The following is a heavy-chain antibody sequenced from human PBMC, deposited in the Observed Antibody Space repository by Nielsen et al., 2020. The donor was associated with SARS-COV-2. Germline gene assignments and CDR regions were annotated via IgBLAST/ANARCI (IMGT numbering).Heavy chain of an antibody. J-gene: IGHJ4*02. CDR3: ARGRVSEDYYYGSGSYFFDY. V-gene: IGHV3-11*04. D-gene: IGHD3-10*01. CDR2: LGTSGTTV. CDR1: GFTFSDHY. Sequence: GESLKISCTISGFTFSDHYMSWVRQAPGKGLEWISYLGTSGTTVYYADSVKGRFTISRDSAKKSLYLQMHNLRARDTAVYYCARGRVSEDYYYGSGSYFFDYWGQGTLVTVSS.